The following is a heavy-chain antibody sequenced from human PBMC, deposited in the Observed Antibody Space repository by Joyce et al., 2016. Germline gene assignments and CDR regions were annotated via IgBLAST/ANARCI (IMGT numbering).Heavy chain of an antibody. J-gene: IGHJ4*02. V-gene: IGHV4-59*01. Sequence: QVQLQESGPGLVNPSETLSLSCTVSGGSISSYYWSWIRQPPGKGLEWIGYINHRGRTNYNPSLKSRVTISVDTSKNEFSLKMTSVTAADTAVYYCARGNDYDYWSGYEAHYFDYWGQGTLVTVSS. CDR2: INHRGRT. CDR3: ARGNDYDYWSGYEAHYFDY. D-gene: IGHD3-3*01. CDR1: GGSISSYY.